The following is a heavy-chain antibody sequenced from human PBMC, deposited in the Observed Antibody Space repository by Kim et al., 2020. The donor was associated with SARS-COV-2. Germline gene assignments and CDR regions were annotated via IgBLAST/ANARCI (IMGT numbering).Heavy chain of an antibody. CDR3: ARAPDYIAARLVFIY. V-gene: IGHV3-30-3*01. CDR1: GFTFSSYA. CDR2: ISYDGSNK. D-gene: IGHD6-6*01. J-gene: IGHJ4*02. Sequence: GGSLRLSCAASGFTFSSYAMHWVRQAPGKGLEWVAVISYDGSNKYYADSVKGRFTISRDNSKNTLYLQMNSLRAEDTAVYYCARAPDYIAARLVFIYWGQGTLVTVSS.